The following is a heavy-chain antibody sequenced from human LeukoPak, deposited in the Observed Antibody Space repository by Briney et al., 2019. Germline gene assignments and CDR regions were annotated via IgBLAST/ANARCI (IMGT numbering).Heavy chain of an antibody. V-gene: IGHV1-18*01. Sequence: ASVKVSCKASGYTFTSYGISWVRQAPGQGLEWMGWISAYNGNTNYAQKLQGRVTMTTDTSTSTAYMELRSLRSDDTAVYYCARARGTIPRVYYFDYWGQGTLVTVSS. CDR3: ARARGTIPRVYYFDY. D-gene: IGHD2-21*01. CDR2: ISAYNGNT. CDR1: GYTFTSYG. J-gene: IGHJ4*02.